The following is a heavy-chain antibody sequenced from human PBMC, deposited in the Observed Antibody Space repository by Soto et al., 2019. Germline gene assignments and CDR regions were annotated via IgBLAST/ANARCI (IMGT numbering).Heavy chain of an antibody. J-gene: IGHJ5*02. V-gene: IGHV4-31*03. CDR1: GGSISSGGYY. D-gene: IGHD2-15*01. CDR3: ARGRYCSGGSCYPRFDP. CDR2: IYYSGST. Sequence: QVQLQESGPGLVKPSQTLSLTCTVSGGSISSGGYYWSWIRQHPGKGLEWIGYIYYSGSTYYNPSLKSRDTISVDTTKNQYSLKLSSVTAADTAVYYCARGRYCSGGSCYPRFDPWGQGTLVTVSS.